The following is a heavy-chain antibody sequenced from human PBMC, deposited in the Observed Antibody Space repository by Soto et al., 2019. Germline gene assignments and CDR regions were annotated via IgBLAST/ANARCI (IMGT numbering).Heavy chain of an antibody. CDR3: AKDFAVAAGTGRAFDI. CDR2: ISWNSGSI. D-gene: IGHD6-13*01. CDR1: GFTFDDYA. V-gene: IGHV3-9*01. J-gene: IGHJ3*02. Sequence: EVQLVESGGGLVQPGRSLRLSCAASGFTFDDYAMHWVRQAPGKGLEWVSGISWNSGSIGYADSVKGRFTISRDNAKNPLYLQMNSLRAEDTALDYCAKDFAVAAGTGRAFDIWGQVTMVTVSS.